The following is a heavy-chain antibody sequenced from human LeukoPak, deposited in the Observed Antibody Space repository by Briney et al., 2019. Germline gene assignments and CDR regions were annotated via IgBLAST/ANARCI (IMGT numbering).Heavy chain of an antibody. CDR3: AARVLWFGETIDY. CDR1: GGSISSGSYY. CDR2: IYTSGST. V-gene: IGHV4-61*02. Sequence: PSETLSLTCTVSGGSISSGSYYWSWIRRPAGKGLEWIGRIYTSGSTNYNPSLKSRVTISVDTSKNQFSLKLSSVTAADTAVYYCAARVLWFGETIDYWGQGTLVTVSS. J-gene: IGHJ4*02. D-gene: IGHD3-10*01.